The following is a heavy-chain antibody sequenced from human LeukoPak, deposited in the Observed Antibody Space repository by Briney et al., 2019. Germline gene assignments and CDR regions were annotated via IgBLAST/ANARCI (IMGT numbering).Heavy chain of an antibody. CDR1: GGTFSSYA. J-gene: IGHJ5*02. D-gene: IGHD3-10*01. Sequence: GASVKVSCKASGGTFSSYAISWVRQAPGQGLEWMGGIIPIFGTANYAQKFQGRVTITADESTSTAYMELSSLRSEDTAVYYCARERYYYGSGSYSACWFDPRGQGTLVAVSS. V-gene: IGHV1-69*13. CDR3: ARERYYYGSGSYSACWFDP. CDR2: IIPIFGTA.